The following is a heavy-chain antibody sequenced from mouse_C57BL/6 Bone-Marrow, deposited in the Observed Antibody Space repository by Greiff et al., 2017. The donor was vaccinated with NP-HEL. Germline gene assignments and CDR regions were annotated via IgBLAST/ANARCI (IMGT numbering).Heavy chain of an antibody. CDR3: ASPYDYDVAWFAY. Sequence: EVQLVESGGDLVKPGGSLKLSCAASGFTFSSYGMSWVCQTPDKRLEWVATISSGGSYTYYPDSVKGRFTISRDNAKNTLYLQMSSLKSEDTAMYYCASPYDYDVAWFAYWGQGTLVTVSA. J-gene: IGHJ3*01. V-gene: IGHV5-6*01. D-gene: IGHD2-4*01. CDR2: ISSGGSYT. CDR1: GFTFSSYG.